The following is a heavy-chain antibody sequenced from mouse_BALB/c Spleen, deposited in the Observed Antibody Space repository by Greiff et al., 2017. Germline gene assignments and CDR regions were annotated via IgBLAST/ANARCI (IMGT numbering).Heavy chain of an antibody. D-gene: IGHD4-1*01. J-gene: IGHJ3*01. V-gene: IGHV2-9-2*01. CDR2: IWTGGGT. CDR1: GFSLTSYD. Sequence: QVQLKESGPGLVAPSQSLSITCTVSGFSLTSYDISWIRQPPGKGLEWLGVIWTGGGTNYNSAFMSRLSISKDNSKSQVFLKMNSLQTDDTAIYYCVRDWDGGFAYWGQGTLVTVSA. CDR3: VRDWDGGFAY.